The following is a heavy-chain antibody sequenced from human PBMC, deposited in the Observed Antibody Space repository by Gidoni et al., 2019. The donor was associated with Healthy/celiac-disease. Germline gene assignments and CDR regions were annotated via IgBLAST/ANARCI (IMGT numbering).Heavy chain of an antibody. V-gene: IGHV1-69*04. CDR2: IIPSLGIA. Sequence: QVQLVQSGAEVKKPGSSVKVSCKASGGTFSSYAISWVRQAPGQGLEWMGRIIPSLGIANYAQKFQGRVTITEDKSTSTAYMELSSLRSEDTAVYYCARVSDYGDYVDDAFDIWGQGTMVTVSS. CDR1: GGTFSSYA. CDR3: ARVSDYGDYVDDAFDI. D-gene: IGHD4-17*01. J-gene: IGHJ3*02.